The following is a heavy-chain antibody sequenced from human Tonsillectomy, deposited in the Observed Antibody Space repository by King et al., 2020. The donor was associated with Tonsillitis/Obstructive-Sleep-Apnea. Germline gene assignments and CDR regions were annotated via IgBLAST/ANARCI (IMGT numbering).Heavy chain of an antibody. V-gene: IGHV7-4-1*02. CDR1: GYTFTDYP. J-gene: IGHJ6*03. D-gene: IGHD2-2*01. CDR3: ARDEEIPVASYYYYYMDV. Sequence: VQLVQSGSELKKPGASVKVSCKASGYTFTDYPMNWVRXXPGQGLXXMXXXXXNXGXXXXAXGFXXXFVFSLDTXVSTAYLQISXLKAEDTAVYYCARDEEIPVASYYYYYMDVWGKGTTVTVSS. CDR2: XXXNXGXX.